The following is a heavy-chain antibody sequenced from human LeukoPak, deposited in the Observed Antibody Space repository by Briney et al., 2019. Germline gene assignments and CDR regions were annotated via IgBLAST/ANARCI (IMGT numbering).Heavy chain of an antibody. V-gene: IGHV1-2*02. CDR3: ARDPRSYFDY. CDR2: INPNSGGT. J-gene: IGHJ4*02. CDR1: GGTFSSYA. Sequence: VASVKVSCKASGGTFSSYAISWVRQAPGQGLEWMGWINPNSGGTNYAQKFQGRVTMTRDTSISTAYMELSRLRSDDTAVYYCARDPRSYFDYWGQGTLVTVSS.